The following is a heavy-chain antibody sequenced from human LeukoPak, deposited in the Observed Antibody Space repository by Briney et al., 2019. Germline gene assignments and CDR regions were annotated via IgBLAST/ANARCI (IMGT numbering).Heavy chain of an antibody. V-gene: IGHV3-7*01. Sequence: GGSLTLTCVVSGFTFSSYWMSWVRQAPGKGLEWVANIKQDGSEKYYVDSVKGRFTMSRDNAKNSLYLQMNSLRAEDTAVYYCARVQWELRGVASYLAYWNRGALVTVSS. CDR3: ARVQWELRGVASYLAY. D-gene: IGHD1-26*01. J-gene: IGHJ4*01. CDR1: GFTFSSYW. CDR2: IKQDGSEK.